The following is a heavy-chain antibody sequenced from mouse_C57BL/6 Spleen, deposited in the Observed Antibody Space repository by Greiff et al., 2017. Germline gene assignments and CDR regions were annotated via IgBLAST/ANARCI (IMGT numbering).Heavy chain of an antibody. D-gene: IGHD2-3*01. V-gene: IGHV2-9-1*01. CDR2: IWTGGGT. CDR3: ARGHDGYYPYAMDY. CDR1: GFSLTSYA. Sequence: QVQLKESGPGLVAPSQSLSITCTVSGFSLTSYAISWVRQPPGKGLEWLGVIWTGGGTNYNSAPKSSLSISKDNSKSQVFLKMNSLQTDDTAMYYCARGHDGYYPYAMDYWGQGTSVTVSS. J-gene: IGHJ4*01.